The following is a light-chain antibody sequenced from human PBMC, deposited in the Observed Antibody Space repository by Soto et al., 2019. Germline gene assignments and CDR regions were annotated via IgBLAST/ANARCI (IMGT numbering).Light chain of an antibody. CDR3: QVWDSSSDPYV. V-gene: IGLV3-21*04. J-gene: IGLJ1*01. Sequence: SYELTQPPSVSVAPGKTARITCGGNNIGSKSVHRYQQQPGQAPVLVIYYDSDRPSGNPERFSGSNSGNTATLTISRVEAGDEAGYYCQVWDSSSDPYVFGTGTKLTVL. CDR1: NIGSKS. CDR2: YDS.